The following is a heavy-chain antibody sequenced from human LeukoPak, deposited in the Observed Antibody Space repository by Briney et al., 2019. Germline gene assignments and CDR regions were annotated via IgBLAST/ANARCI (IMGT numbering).Heavy chain of an antibody. D-gene: IGHD3-3*01. CDR2: IYTSGST. CDR1: GGSISSYY. CDR3: ARDGTYYDFWSGYWYYGMDV. V-gene: IGHV4-4*07. Sequence: SETLSLTCTVSGGSISSYYRSWIRQPAGKGLEWIGRIYTSGSTNYNPSLKSRVTMSVDTSKNQFSLKLSSVTAADTAVYYCARDGTYYDFWSGYWYYGMDVWGQGTTVTVSS. J-gene: IGHJ6*02.